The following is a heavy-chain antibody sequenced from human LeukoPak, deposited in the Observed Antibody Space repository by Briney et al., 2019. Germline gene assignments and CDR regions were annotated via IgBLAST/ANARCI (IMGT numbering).Heavy chain of an antibody. V-gene: IGHV1-18*04. CDR1: GYTFTSYG. CDR3: ARVRWAYGSGSYLYWFDP. D-gene: IGHD3-10*01. J-gene: IGHJ5*02. Sequence: GSVKVSCKASGYTFTSYGISWVRQAPGQGLEWMGWISAYNGNTNYAQKLQGRVTMTTDTSTSTAYMELRSLRSGDTAVYYCARVRWAYGSGSYLYWFDPWGQGTLVTVSS. CDR2: ISAYNGNT.